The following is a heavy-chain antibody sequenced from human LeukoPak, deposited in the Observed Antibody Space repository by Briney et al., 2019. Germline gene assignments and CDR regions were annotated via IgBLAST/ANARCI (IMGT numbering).Heavy chain of an antibody. J-gene: IGHJ4*02. D-gene: IGHD3-22*01. CDR3: ARDLNAGYYYDSSGYSDY. V-gene: IGHV1-69*13. CDR2: IIPIFGTA. Sequence: GASVKVSCKASGYTFTSYYMHWVRQAPGQGLEWMGGIIPIFGTANYAQKFQGRVTITADESTSTAYMELSSLRSEDTAVYYCARDLNAGYYYDSSGYSDYWGQGTLVTVSS. CDR1: GYTFTSYY.